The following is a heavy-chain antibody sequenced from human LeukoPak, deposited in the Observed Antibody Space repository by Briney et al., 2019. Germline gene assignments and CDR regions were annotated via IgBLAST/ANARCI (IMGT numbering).Heavy chain of an antibody. CDR1: GYSFTTYW. J-gene: IGHJ3*02. Sequence: GASLKISCKASGYSFTTYWIGWVRQMPGKGLEWMGIIFPADSSTRYSPSFQGQVSVSADKSMTTAYLQWSSLKASDTAMYFCARWVTADRGKKDAFDIWGQGTMVTVSS. CDR3: ARWVTADRGKKDAFDI. D-gene: IGHD2-21*02. CDR2: IFPADSST. V-gene: IGHV5-51*01.